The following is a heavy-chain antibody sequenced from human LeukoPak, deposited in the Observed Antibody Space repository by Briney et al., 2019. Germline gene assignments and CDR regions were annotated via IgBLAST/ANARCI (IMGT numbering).Heavy chain of an antibody. J-gene: IGHJ4*02. Sequence: GGSLRLSCAASGFTFSDYGMHWVRQAPGKGLEWVAVISYDGSNKYYADSVKGRFTISRDNSKNTLYLQMNSLRAEDTAVYYCAKDHPPGLYCSSTSCYETFDYWGQGTLVTVSS. CDR1: GFTFSDYG. CDR2: ISYDGSNK. D-gene: IGHD2-2*01. CDR3: AKDHPPGLYCSSTSCYETFDY. V-gene: IGHV3-30*18.